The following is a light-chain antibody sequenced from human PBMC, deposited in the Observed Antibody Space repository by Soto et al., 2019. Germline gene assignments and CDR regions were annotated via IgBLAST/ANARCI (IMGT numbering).Light chain of an antibody. V-gene: IGLV2-14*01. J-gene: IGLJ1*01. CDR3: ISYTLDNFPYV. Sequence: QAVLTQPASVSGSPGQSITISCTGTNSDVGGHNYVSWYQQHPGRAPKLIIYEVNYRPSGSSNRFSGSKSGNTASLTISGPRAEEEVDYYGISYTLDNFPYVFGPGTKLTV. CDR1: NSDVGGHNY. CDR2: EVN.